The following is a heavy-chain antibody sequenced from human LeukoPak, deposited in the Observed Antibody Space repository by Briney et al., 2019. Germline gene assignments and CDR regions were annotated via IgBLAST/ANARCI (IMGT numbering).Heavy chain of an antibody. CDR3: ARDSGWWRFDF. V-gene: IGHV3-7*03. CDR2: IKEDGSEK. J-gene: IGHJ4*02. CDR1: GFTFSSYA. Sequence: GGSLRLSCAASGFTFSSYAMSWVRQAPGQGLEWVASIKEDGSEKHYVDSVKGRFTISRDNGKNSLYLQMNSLRAEDTAVYYCARDSGWWRFDFWGQGTLVTVSS. D-gene: IGHD6-13*01.